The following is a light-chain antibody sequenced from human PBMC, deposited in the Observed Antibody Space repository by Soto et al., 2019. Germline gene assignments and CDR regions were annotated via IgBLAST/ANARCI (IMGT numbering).Light chain of an antibody. J-gene: IGKJ4*01. Sequence: DIQMTQSPSSLSASVGDRVTITCQASQDISNYLNWYQQKPGKAPKLLIYDASNLETGVPSRFSGSGSRTDFTVTISSLQPEDIATYYCQQYDNLPPLTVGGGTKVEIK. CDR2: DAS. CDR3: QQYDNLPPLT. CDR1: QDISNY. V-gene: IGKV1-33*01.